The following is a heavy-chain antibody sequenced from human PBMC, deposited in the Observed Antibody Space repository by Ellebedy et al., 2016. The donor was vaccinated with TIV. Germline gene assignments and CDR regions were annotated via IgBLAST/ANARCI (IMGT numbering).Heavy chain of an antibody. CDR2: INHSGST. CDR3: ASPGIAVAGKGFDY. D-gene: IGHD6-19*01. J-gene: IGHJ4*02. V-gene: IGHV4-34*01. Sequence: MPSETLSLTCAVYGGSFSGYYWSWIRQPPGKGLEWIGEINHSGSTNYNPSLKSRVTISVDTSKNQFSLKLSSVTAADTAVYYCASPGIAVAGKGFDYWGQGTLVTVSS. CDR1: GGSFSGYY.